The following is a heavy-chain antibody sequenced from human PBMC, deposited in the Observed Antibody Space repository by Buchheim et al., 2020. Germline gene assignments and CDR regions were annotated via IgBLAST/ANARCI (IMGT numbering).Heavy chain of an antibody. CDR3: AKGLHRDGSKNRPQFLYYYYYGMDV. CDR1: GFTFSSYG. D-gene: IGHD5-24*01. J-gene: IGHJ6*02. Sequence: QVQLVESGGGVVQPGRSLRLSCAASGFTFSSYGMPWVRQAPGKGLEWVAVISYDGSNKYYADSVKGRFTISRDNSKNTLYLQMNSLRAEDTAVYYCAKGLHRDGSKNRPQFLYYYYYGMDVWGQGTT. CDR2: ISYDGSNK. V-gene: IGHV3-30*18.